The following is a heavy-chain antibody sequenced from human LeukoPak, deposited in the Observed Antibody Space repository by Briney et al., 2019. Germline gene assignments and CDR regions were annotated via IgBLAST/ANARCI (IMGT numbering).Heavy chain of an antibody. CDR3: AKNRRDGYNFDY. V-gene: IGHV3-48*03. J-gene: IGHJ4*02. Sequence: PGGSLRLSCAASGFTFSSYEMNWVRQAPGKGLEWVSYISSSGSTIYYADSVKGRFTISRDNSKNTLYLQMNSLRAEDTAVYYCAKNRRDGYNFDYWGQGTLVTVSS. CDR1: GFTFSSYE. D-gene: IGHD5-24*01. CDR2: ISSSGSTI.